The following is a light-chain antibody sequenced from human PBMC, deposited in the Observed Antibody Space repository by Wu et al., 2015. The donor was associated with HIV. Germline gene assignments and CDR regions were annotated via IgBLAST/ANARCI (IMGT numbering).Light chain of an antibody. V-gene: IGKV1-9*01. CDR3: QQLGSYPRT. CDR2: AAS. J-gene: IGKJ4*01. Sequence: DIQLTQSPSFPSASVGDRVTITCRADQDVSAYFAWYQQKPGRAPKLLIYAASTLQTGVPSRFSGSGSGTEFTLTISSLQPEDFATYYCQQLGSYPRTFGGGTQGGYQT. CDR1: QDVSAY.